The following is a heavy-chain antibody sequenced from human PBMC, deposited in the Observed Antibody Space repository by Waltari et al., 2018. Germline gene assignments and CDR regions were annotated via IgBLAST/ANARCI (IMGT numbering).Heavy chain of an antibody. CDR1: GGTSGNTV. CDR3: ARSYYYDRIGDYPSLGAFDY. V-gene: IGHV1-69*12. J-gene: IGHJ4*02. D-gene: IGHD3-22*01. Sequence: QVQLVQSGDEVKKPGSSVKVSCKASGGTSGNTVISWVRQAPVQGLEWMGGIIPIFGTPNYAQKFQGRVTIIADESTSTVYMELSSLRSEDTAVYYCARSYYYDRIGDYPSLGAFDYWGQGTLVTVSS. CDR2: IIPIFGTP.